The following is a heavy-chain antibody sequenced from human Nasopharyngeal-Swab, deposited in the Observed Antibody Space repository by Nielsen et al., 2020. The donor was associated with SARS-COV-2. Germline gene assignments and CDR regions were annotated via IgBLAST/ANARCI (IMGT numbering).Heavy chain of an antibody. CDR1: GFTFYSYA. V-gene: IGHV3-30*04. Sequence: GGSLRLSCAASGFTFYSYAMHWVRQAPGKGLERVALISYDGTDKYYADSVKGRFTISRDNSKNTLYLQMNSLRPEDTAMYYCARIQADYLSKGSFDHWGQGTLVTVSS. CDR3: ARIQADYLSKGSFDH. D-gene: IGHD2/OR15-2a*01. J-gene: IGHJ4*02. CDR2: ISYDGTDK.